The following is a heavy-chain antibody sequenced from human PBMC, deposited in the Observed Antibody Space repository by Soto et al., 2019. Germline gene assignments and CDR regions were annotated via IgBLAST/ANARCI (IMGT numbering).Heavy chain of an antibody. J-gene: IGHJ1*01. Sequence: GWSLRLSCASSVFTFSSYWMSWVRQAPGEGLEWVANINYDGSEKYYVDSVRGRFTTSRDNAKNSLYLQMNNLRAEDTAVYYCARELVVGPAEYFQHWGKGTLVTVSS. V-gene: IGHV3-7*01. CDR1: VFTFSSYW. CDR3: ARELVVGPAEYFQH. D-gene: IGHD2-15*01. CDR2: INYDGSEK.